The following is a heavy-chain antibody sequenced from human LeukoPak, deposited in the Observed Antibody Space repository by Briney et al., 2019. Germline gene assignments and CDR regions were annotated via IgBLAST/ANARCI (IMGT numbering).Heavy chain of an antibody. CDR3: AKDMGVVVPAAIETYYYGMDV. CDR2: ISWNSGSI. D-gene: IGHD2-2*02. J-gene: IGHJ6*02. V-gene: IGHV3-9*01. Sequence: PGGSLRLSCAASGFTFDDYAMHWVRQAPGKGLEWVSGISWNSGSIGYADSVKGRFTISRDNAKNSLYLQMNSLRAEGTALYYCAKDMGVVVPAAIETYYYGMDVWGQGTTVTVSS. CDR1: GFTFDDYA.